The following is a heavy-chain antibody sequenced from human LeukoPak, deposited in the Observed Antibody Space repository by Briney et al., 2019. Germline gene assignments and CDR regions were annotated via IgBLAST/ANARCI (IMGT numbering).Heavy chain of an antibody. Sequence: ASVKVSCKASGGTFSSYAISWVRQAPGQGLEWMGGIIPIFGTANYAQKFQGRVTITADESTSTAYMELSGLRSEDTAVYYCARARSIAVAGTDFDYWGQGTLVTVSS. CDR1: GGTFSSYA. CDR2: IIPIFGTA. J-gene: IGHJ4*02. V-gene: IGHV1-69*01. D-gene: IGHD6-19*01. CDR3: ARARSIAVAGTDFDY.